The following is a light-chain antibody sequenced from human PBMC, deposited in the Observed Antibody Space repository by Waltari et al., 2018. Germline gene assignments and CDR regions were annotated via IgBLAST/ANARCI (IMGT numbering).Light chain of an antibody. CDR3: QQRRDWYS. V-gene: IGKV3-11*01. Sequence: EIVLTQSPATLSLSPGERATLSCRASQSIDTYLAWYQYKPGQAPRLRIYGASNRATGIPARFSGSGSGSDFTLTISRLEPEDFATYYCQQRRDWYSFGQGTKLEIK. CDR1: QSIDTY. J-gene: IGKJ2*03. CDR2: GAS.